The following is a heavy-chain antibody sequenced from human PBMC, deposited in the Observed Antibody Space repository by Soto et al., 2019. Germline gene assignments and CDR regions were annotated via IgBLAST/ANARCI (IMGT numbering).Heavy chain of an antibody. V-gene: IGHV1-69*08. CDR1: GGTFSTYT. CDR3: ARDGNCSGGDCYDTYNWFDP. CDR2: IIPILEIA. J-gene: IGHJ5*02. Sequence: QVQLVQSGAEVKKPGSSVKVSCKASGGTFSTYTVTWVRQAPGPGLEWMGRIIPILEIANYAQKFQGRVTITADKSTITAYMGLSSLRSEDTAVYYCARDGNCSGGDCYDTYNWFDPWGQGTLVTVSS. D-gene: IGHD2-21*01.